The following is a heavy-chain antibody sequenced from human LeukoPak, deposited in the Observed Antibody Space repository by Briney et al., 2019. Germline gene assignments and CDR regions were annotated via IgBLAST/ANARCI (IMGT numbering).Heavy chain of an antibody. CDR1: GFTFSSYS. Sequence: GGSLRLSCAASGFTFSSYSMNWVRQAPGKGLEWVSSISSSSSYIYYADSVKGRFTISRDNAKNSLYLQMNSLRAEDTAVYYCARGPGYCSSTSCSNNWFDPWGQGTLVTVSS. CDR3: ARGPGYCSSTSCSNNWFDP. J-gene: IGHJ5*02. CDR2: ISSSSSYI. V-gene: IGHV3-21*01. D-gene: IGHD2-2*01.